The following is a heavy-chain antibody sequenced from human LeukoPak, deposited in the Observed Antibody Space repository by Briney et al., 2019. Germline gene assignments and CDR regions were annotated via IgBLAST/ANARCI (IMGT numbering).Heavy chain of an antibody. Sequence: GGSLRLSCAASGFTFSSYSMNWVRQAPGKGLEWVPSISSSSSYIYYADSVKGRFTISRDNSKNTLYLQMNSLRAEDTAVYYCAKDRTYSSSSDYWGQGTLVTVSS. D-gene: IGHD6-6*01. J-gene: IGHJ4*02. CDR3: AKDRTYSSSSDY. V-gene: IGHV3-21*04. CDR2: ISSSSSYI. CDR1: GFTFSSYS.